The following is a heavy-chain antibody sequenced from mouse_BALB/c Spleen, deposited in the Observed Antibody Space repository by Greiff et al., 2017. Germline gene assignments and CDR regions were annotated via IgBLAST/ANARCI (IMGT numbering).Heavy chain of an antibody. Sequence: QVQLQQSGAELVRPGTSVKVSCKASGYAFTNYLIEWVKQRPGQGLEWIGVINPGSGGTNYNEKFKGKATLTADKSSSTAYMQLSSLTSDDSAVYFCARGNDGYYDFFAYWGQGTLVTVSA. D-gene: IGHD2-3*01. CDR2: INPGSGGT. CDR1: GYAFTNYL. V-gene: IGHV1-54*01. CDR3: ARGNDGYYDFFAY. J-gene: IGHJ3*01.